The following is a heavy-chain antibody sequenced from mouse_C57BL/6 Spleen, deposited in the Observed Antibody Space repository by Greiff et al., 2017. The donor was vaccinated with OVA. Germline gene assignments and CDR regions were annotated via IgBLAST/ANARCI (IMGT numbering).Heavy chain of an antibody. CDR1: GFTFSDYG. CDR2: ISRGSSTI. J-gene: IGHJ2*01. D-gene: IGHD1-1*01. Sequence: EVNVVESGGGLVKPGGSLKLSCAASGFTFSDYGMHWVRQAPEKGLEWVAYISRGSSTIYYADTVKGRFTISRDNDKNTLFLQMTRLRSEDTAMYYCASEDYGSSPDYWGQGTTLTVSS. CDR3: ASEDYGSSPDY. V-gene: IGHV5-17*01.